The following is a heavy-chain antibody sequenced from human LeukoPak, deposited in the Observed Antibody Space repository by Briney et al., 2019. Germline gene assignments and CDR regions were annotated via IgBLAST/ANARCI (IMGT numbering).Heavy chain of an antibody. J-gene: IGHJ4*02. CDR3: ARAPRDGYNDY. CDR2: INPRGST. V-gene: IGHV4-34*01. D-gene: IGHD5-24*01. CDR1: GGSFSGYY. Sequence: SETLSLSCGVYGGSFSGYYWSWIRQPPGKGLEWIGEINPRGSTNYNPSLKSRVTISVDTSKNQFSLKLSSVTAADTAVYYCARAPRDGYNDYWGQGTLVTVSS.